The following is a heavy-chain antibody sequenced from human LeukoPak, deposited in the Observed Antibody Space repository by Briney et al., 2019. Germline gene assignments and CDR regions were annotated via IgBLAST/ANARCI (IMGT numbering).Heavy chain of an antibody. CDR2: IYHSGST. Sequence: SETLSLTCTVSGYSISSGYYWGWIRQPPGKGLEWIGSIYHSGSTYYNPSLKSRVTISVDTSKNQFSLKLSSVTAADTAVYYCARALGAIFGVYYYYMDVWGKGTTVTASS. D-gene: IGHD3-3*01. V-gene: IGHV4-38-2*02. CDR1: GYSISSGYY. J-gene: IGHJ6*03. CDR3: ARALGAIFGVYYYYMDV.